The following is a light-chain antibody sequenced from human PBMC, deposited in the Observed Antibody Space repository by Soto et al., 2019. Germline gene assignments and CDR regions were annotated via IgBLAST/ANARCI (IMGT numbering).Light chain of an antibody. CDR3: QQYYGSPGIT. V-gene: IGKV3-20*01. CDR2: GAS. J-gene: IGKJ5*01. Sequence: IALTQSPGTLSLSPGERATLSCRASQSVSSNYLAWYQQKPGQAPRLLIYGASSRATGIPDRFSGSGSGTDFTLTISRLEPEDFAVYYCQQYYGSPGITFGQGTRLE. CDR1: QSVSSNY.